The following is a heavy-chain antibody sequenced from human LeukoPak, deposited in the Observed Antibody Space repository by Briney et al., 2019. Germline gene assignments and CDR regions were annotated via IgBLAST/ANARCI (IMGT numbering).Heavy chain of an antibody. CDR3: ARDPSNTPGLVPQGY. D-gene: IGHD2-8*02. V-gene: IGHV1-69*05. Sequence: GASVKVSCKASGGTFSSYAISWVRQAPGQGLEWMGGIIPIFGTANYAQKFQGRVTMTTDTSTSTAYMELRSLRSDDTAVYYCARDPSNTPGLVPQGYWGQGTLVTVSS. CDR1: GGTFSSYA. J-gene: IGHJ4*02. CDR2: IIPIFGTA.